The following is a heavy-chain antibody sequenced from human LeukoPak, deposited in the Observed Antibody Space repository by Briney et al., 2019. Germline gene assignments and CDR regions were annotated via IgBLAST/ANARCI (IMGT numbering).Heavy chain of an antibody. Sequence: GGSLRLSCTASGFPFSNYWMSWVRQAPGKGLEWVANIKQDGSERYYVDSVRGRFTISRDNAKNSLFLQMNSLRADDTALYYCARDRALYNSRGYYYTEDDYWGQGTLVTVSS. D-gene: IGHD3-22*01. J-gene: IGHJ4*02. V-gene: IGHV3-7*01. CDR3: ARDRALYNSRGYYYTEDDY. CDR2: IKQDGSER. CDR1: GFPFSNYW.